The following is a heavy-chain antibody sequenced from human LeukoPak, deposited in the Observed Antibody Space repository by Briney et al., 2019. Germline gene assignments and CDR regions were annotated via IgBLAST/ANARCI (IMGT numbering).Heavy chain of an antibody. CDR3: AKDRGLLWFGESHWFDP. CDR1: GFTFSSYA. J-gene: IGHJ5*02. D-gene: IGHD3-10*01. Sequence: SGGSLRLSCAASGFTFSSYAMSWVRQAPGKGLEWVSAISGSSGSTYYADSVKGRFTISRDNSKNTLYLQMNSLRAEDTAVYYCAKDRGLLWFGESHWFDPWGQGTLVTVSS. CDR2: ISGSSGST. V-gene: IGHV3-23*01.